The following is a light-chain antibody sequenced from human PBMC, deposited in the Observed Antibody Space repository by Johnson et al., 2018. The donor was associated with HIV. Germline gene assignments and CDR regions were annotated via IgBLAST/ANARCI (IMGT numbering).Light chain of an antibody. V-gene: IGLV1-51*02. Sequence: QSVLTQPPSVSAAPGQKVTFSCSGSTSNIGNNDVSWYRHLPGTAPKLLIYENNKRPSGIPDRFSGSKSGTSATLGITGLQTGDGADYYCGTWHRALSGGGVFGTGTRVTVL. J-gene: IGLJ1*01. CDR3: GTWHRALSGGGV. CDR2: ENN. CDR1: TSNIGNND.